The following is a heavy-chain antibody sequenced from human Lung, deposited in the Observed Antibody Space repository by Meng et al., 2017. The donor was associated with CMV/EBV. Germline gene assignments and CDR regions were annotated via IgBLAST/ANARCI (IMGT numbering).Heavy chain of an antibody. D-gene: IGHD5-18*01. CDR3: AKAGHVDTSSGMDV. Sequence: ESXKISXAASGFTFDDYTMHWVRQAPGKGLEWVSLISWDGGSTYYADSVKGRFTISRDNSKNSLYLQMNSLRTEDTALYYCAKAGHVDTSSGMDVWGQGTTVTVSS. CDR2: ISWDGGST. V-gene: IGHV3-43*01. J-gene: IGHJ6*02. CDR1: GFTFDDYT.